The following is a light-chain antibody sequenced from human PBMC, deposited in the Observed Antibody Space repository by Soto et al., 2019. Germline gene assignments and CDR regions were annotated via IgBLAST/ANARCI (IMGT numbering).Light chain of an antibody. J-gene: IGLJ1*01. CDR3: CSFAATTTFV. CDR2: DVT. V-gene: IGLV2-23*02. Sequence: SVLTQPASVSGAPGQWITIFCTGSSSDVGRYTLVSWYQQYPGKAPQLLIYDVTKRPSGVPDRFSGSKSGDTATLTISGLQGDDEAVYHCCSFAATTTFVFGSGTKVTVL. CDR1: SSDVGRYTL.